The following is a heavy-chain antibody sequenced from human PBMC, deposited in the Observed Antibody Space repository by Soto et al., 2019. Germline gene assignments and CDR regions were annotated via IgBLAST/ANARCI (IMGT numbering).Heavy chain of an antibody. CDR1: RNSFIDYY. CDR3: AREDYNWNDYYYYGMDV. V-gene: IGHV1-2*02. D-gene: IGHD1-1*01. Sequence: QVELVQSGAEVRKPGASVKVSCKASRNSFIDYYIHWVRQAPGQGLEWMGWIKSNSGGTKYAQRFQGRVTMTRDTSISTIYMELSTLKSDDTAVYYCAREDYNWNDYYYYGMDVWGQGTTVIVSS. J-gene: IGHJ6*02. CDR2: IKSNSGGT.